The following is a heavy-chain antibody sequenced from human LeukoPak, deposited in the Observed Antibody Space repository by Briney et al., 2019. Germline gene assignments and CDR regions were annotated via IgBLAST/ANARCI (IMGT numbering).Heavy chain of an antibody. J-gene: IGHJ6*02. CDR2: INPNSGGT. Sequence: ASVKVSCKASGYTFTGYYMHWVRQAPGQGLEWMGWINPNSGGTNYAQKFQGRVTMTRDTSISTAYMELSSLRSEDTAVYYCARELYSSSRYGPLYGMDVWGQGTTVTVSS. CDR3: ARELYSSSRYGPLYGMDV. V-gene: IGHV1-2*02. CDR1: GYTFTGYY. D-gene: IGHD6-13*01.